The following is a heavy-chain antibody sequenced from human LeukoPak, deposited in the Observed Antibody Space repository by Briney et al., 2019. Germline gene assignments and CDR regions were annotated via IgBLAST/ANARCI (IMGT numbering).Heavy chain of an antibody. D-gene: IGHD3-16*01. Sequence: SETLSLTCTVSGGSISSSSYNWGWIPPPPGKGLEWIVSIYYSRSTYYNPSLKSRVTISVDTSKNQLSLKLSSVTAADTAVYYCARHPESLGPKCDFWGQGTLVTVSS. J-gene: IGHJ4*02. CDR1: GGSISSSSYN. V-gene: IGHV4-39*01. CDR2: IYYSRST. CDR3: ARHPESLGPKCDF.